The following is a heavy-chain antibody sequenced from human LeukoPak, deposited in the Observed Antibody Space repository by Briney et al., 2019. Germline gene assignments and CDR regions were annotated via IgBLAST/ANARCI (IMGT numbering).Heavy chain of an antibody. V-gene: IGHV3-21*01. D-gene: IGHD2-15*01. CDR3: VRSPNGGFDAFDI. CDR2: ITSSSSYI. CDR1: GFTFNRYT. J-gene: IGHJ3*02. Sequence: PGGSLRFSCAASGFTFNRYTINWVRQAPGKGLEWVSSITSSSSYIYSADSVKGRFTISRDNAKNSLYLQMNSLRAEDTALYYCVRSPNGGFDAFDIWGQGTMVTVSS.